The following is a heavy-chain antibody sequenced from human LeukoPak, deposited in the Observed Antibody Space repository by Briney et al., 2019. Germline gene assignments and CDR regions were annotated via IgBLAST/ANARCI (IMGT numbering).Heavy chain of an antibody. Sequence: KPSETLSLTCAVYGGSFSGYYWSWIRQPPGKGLEWIGEINHSGSTNYNPSLKSRVTISVDTSKNQFSLKLSSVTAAGTAVYYCAGGYIYGSTYYYMDVWGKGTTVTISS. D-gene: IGHD5-18*01. J-gene: IGHJ6*03. CDR1: GGSFSGYY. V-gene: IGHV4-34*01. CDR2: INHSGST. CDR3: AGGYIYGSTYYYMDV.